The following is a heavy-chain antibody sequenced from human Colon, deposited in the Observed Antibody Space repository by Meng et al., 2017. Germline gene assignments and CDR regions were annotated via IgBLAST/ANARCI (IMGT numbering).Heavy chain of an antibody. V-gene: IGHV1-69*05. Sequence: SVKVSCKASGDTFINYAISWVRQAPGQGLEWVGGLIPMFDTINYAQKLQGRVTVTTDQSTTTAYMELSSLRSEDTALYYCAVGYCTAGNCYSSRTHHFGLDVWGQGTTVTVSS. CDR1: GDTFINYA. D-gene: IGHD2-15*01. CDR2: LIPMFDTI. CDR3: AVGYCTAGNCYSSRTHHFGLDV. J-gene: IGHJ6*02.